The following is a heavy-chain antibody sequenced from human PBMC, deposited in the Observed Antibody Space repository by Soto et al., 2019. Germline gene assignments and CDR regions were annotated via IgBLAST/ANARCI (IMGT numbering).Heavy chain of an antibody. D-gene: IGHD2-8*01. CDR3: IKDLIF. J-gene: IGHJ4*02. CDR1: GFTFRNFW. Sequence: GGSLRLSCAASGFTFRNFWMSWVRQAPGKGLEWVGRIKSRGAGGATEYAAPVKGRFFISRDDSIDTLYLQMNSLRVEDTGVYYCIKDLIFGGQGTLVTVSS. CDR2: IKSRGAGGAT. V-gene: IGHV3-15*05.